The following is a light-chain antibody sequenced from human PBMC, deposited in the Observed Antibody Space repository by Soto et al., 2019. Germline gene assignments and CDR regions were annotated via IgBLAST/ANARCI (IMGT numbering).Light chain of an antibody. Sequence: DIQMTQSPSTLSGSVGDRVTITCRASQTISSWLAWYQQKPGKAPKLLIYDASNLETGVPSRFSGSGSGTDFTFTISSLQPEDIATYYCQQLYTYPLTFGGGTKVDIK. CDR3: QQLYTYPLT. CDR1: QTISSW. J-gene: IGKJ4*02. V-gene: IGKV1-5*01. CDR2: DAS.